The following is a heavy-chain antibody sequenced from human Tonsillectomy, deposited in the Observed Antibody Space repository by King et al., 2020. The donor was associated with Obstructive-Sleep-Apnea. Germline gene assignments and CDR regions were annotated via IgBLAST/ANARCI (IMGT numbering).Heavy chain of an antibody. CDR2: INHSGST. Sequence: VQLQQWGAGLLKPSETLSLTCAVYGGSFSGYYWSWIRQPPGKGLEWIGEINHSGSTNYNPSLKSRFTISVDTSKNQFSLKLSSVTAADTAVYYCARAGYYYDSSGYGYYYYYGMDVWGQGTTVTVSS. J-gene: IGHJ6*02. V-gene: IGHV4-34*01. D-gene: IGHD3-22*01. CDR3: ARAGYYYDSSGYGYYYYYGMDV. CDR1: GGSFSGYY.